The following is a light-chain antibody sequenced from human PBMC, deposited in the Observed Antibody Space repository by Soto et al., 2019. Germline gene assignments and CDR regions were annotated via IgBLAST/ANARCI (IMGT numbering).Light chain of an antibody. CDR3: SSYTPFTPPQGV. J-gene: IGLJ3*02. CDR1: SSDLGGLNY. CDR2: KVD. V-gene: IGLV2-14*01. Sequence: QSVLTQPASVSGSPGQSITIPCSGRSSDLGGLNYVSWYQQHPGKVPKLIIYKVDNRPSGISDRFSASKSGNTASLTISGPRAEDEAHYSCSSYTPFTPPQGVFAGGTK.